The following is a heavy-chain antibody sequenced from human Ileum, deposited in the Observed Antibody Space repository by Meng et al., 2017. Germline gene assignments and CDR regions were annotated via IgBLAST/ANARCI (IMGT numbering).Heavy chain of an antibody. CDR1: GYTFTGYH. J-gene: IGHJ5*02. D-gene: IGHD1-20*01. CDR2: INPNSGGT. CDR3: AIITAGGA. Sequence: QVHLVQSGAEVKKPGASVKVSCKASGYTFTGYHMHWVRQAPGQGLEWMGRINPNSGGTIYAQKFQGRVTMTRDMSISTGYMELSRLRSDDTAVYYCAIITAGGAWGQGTLVTVSS. V-gene: IGHV1-2*06.